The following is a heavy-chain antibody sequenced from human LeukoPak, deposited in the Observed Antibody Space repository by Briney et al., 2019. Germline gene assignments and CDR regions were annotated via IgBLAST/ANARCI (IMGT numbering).Heavy chain of an antibody. V-gene: IGHV3-23*01. CDR1: GFAFSSYA. Sequence: GGSVRLSCAASGFAFSSYAMSWVPQAPGRGLEWVSAISGSGGSTYYADSVKGRFTISRDNSKNTLYLQMNSLRAEDTAVYYCAKDQTVVAATFDYWGQGTLGTVSS. CDR2: ISGSGGST. CDR3: AKDQTVVAATFDY. J-gene: IGHJ4*02. D-gene: IGHD2-15*01.